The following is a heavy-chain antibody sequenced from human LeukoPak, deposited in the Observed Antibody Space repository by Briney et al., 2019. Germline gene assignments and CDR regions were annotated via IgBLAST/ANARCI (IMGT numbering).Heavy chain of an antibody. J-gene: IGHJ3*01. D-gene: IGHD2-2*01. CDR3: VRKEAQHLAFLLGAFDV. CDR2: ISGNGATT. V-gene: IGHV3-23*01. CDR1: GFTVKNYA. Sequence: GGSLRLSCAASGFTVKNYAMTWVRQAPGKGLEWVSIISGNGATTYYGDSVQGRFIVSRDNSRLTMYLQMNRLRVEDTAVYYCVRKEAQHLAFLLGAFDVWGQGTTVTVSS.